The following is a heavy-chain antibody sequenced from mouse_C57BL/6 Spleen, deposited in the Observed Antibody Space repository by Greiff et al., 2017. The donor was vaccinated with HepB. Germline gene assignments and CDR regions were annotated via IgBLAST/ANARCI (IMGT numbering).Heavy chain of an antibody. CDR2: IDPSDSET. J-gene: IGHJ2*01. V-gene: IGHV1-52*01. D-gene: IGHD1-1*01. Sequence: QVQLKQPGAELVRPGSSVKLSCKASGYTFTSYWMHWVKQRPIQGLEWIGNIDPSDSETHYNQKFKDKATLTVDKSSSTAYMQLSSLTSEDSAVYYCARLGGSSYEDFDYWGQGTTLTVSS. CDR3: ARLGGSSYEDFDY. CDR1: GYTFTSYW.